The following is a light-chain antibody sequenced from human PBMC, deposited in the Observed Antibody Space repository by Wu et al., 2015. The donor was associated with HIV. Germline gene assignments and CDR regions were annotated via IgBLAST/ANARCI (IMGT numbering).Light chain of an antibody. V-gene: IGKV3-15*01. CDR3: QQYNNWPFT. CDR1: QSVSSN. CDR2: GAS. Sequence: EIVMTHSPATLSVSPGERASLSCRASQSVSSNLAWYQQKPGQAPRLLIYGASTRATGIPARFSGRGSGTEFTLTISSLQSEDFAVYYCQQYNNWPFTFAPGTKVDIK. J-gene: IGKJ3*01.